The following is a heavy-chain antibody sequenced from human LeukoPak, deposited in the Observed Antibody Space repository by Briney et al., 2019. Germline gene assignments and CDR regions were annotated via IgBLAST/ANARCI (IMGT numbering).Heavy chain of an antibody. Sequence: GRSLRLSCAAFGFTFSSYGMHWVRQAPGKGLEWVAVISYDGSNKYYADSVKGRFTISRDNSKNTLYLQMNSLRAEDTAVYYCAKEGGYSVYDSRDLDSWFDPWGQGTLVTVSS. CDR3: AKEGGYSVYDSRDLDSWFDP. CDR2: ISYDGSNK. J-gene: IGHJ5*02. V-gene: IGHV3-30*18. D-gene: IGHD5/OR15-5a*01. CDR1: GFTFSSYG.